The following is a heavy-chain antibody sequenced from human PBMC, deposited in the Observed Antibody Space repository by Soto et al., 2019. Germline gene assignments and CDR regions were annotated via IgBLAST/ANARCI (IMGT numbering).Heavy chain of an antibody. D-gene: IGHD2-21*02. CDR3: ARPNVVVTAPRYWYFDL. V-gene: IGHV3-30-3*01. J-gene: IGHJ2*01. CDR1: GFTFSSYA. Sequence: QVQLVESGGGVVQPGRSLRLSCAASGFTFSSYAMHWVRQAPGKGLEWVAVISYDGSNKYYADSVKGRFTISRDNSKNTLYLQMNSLRAEDTAVYYCARPNVVVTAPRYWYFDLWGRGTLVTVSS. CDR2: ISYDGSNK.